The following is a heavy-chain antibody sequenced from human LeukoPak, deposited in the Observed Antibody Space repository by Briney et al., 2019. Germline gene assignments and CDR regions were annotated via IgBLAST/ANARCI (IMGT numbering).Heavy chain of an antibody. CDR3: ARSYYDILTGYSPGAFDI. CDR2: IYHSGST. V-gene: IGHV4-30-2*01. CDR1: GGSISSGGYY. D-gene: IGHD3-9*01. J-gene: IGHJ3*02. Sequence: SQTLSLTCTVSGGSISSGGYYWSRIRQPPGKGLEWIGYIYHSGSTYYNPSLKSRVTISIDTSKNRISLNLSSVTAADTAVYYCARSYYDILTGYSPGAFDIWGQGTMVTVSS.